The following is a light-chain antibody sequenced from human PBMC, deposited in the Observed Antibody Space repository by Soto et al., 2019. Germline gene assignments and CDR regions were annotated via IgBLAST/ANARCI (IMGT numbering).Light chain of an antibody. CDR2: AAS. Sequence: DIQMTQSPSSVSASVGDTVTLTCRASQDIGSWLAWFQQKPGRAPKLLIYAASSLQSGVPSRFSGSGSGTDCALTISSLQPEDVATYYCQQGYSTPITFGQGTRLEIK. CDR1: QDIGSW. J-gene: IGKJ5*01. CDR3: QQGYSTPIT. V-gene: IGKV1-12*01.